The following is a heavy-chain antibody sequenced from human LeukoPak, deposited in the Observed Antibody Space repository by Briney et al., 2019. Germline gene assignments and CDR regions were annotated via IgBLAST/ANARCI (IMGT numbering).Heavy chain of an antibody. CDR3: ARGGRRYYGSGSYPLHYFDY. Sequence: GSLRLSSAASGFVFSKYWMHWVRQAPGKGLVWVSRINPEETTINYADSVKGRFTISRDNARNSLYLQMDSLRAEDTAVYYCARGGRRYYGSGSYPLHYFDYWGQGTLVTVSS. V-gene: IGHV3-74*01. D-gene: IGHD3-10*01. CDR1: GFVFSKYW. J-gene: IGHJ4*02. CDR2: INPEETTI.